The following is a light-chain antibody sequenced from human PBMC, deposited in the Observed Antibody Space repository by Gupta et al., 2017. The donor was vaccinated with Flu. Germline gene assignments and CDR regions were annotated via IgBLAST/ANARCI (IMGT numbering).Light chain of an antibody. CDR2: SAY. Sequence: DIQFTQSPSSLSASVGDRVTITCRVSQGISSYLNWYRQQPGKVPKLRIYSAYNLQSGVPSRVRGSGSGTEFNLTISSLKPEDGATDSGQRTYNDGFTLGPGTKVDIK. J-gene: IGKJ3*01. CDR3: QRTYNDGFT. V-gene: IGKV1-37*01. CDR1: QGISSY.